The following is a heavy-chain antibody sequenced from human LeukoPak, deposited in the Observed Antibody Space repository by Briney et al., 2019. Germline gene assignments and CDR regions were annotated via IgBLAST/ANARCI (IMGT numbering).Heavy chain of an antibody. CDR2: IYYSGST. J-gene: IGHJ6*03. CDR3: ARHPVAVAGLYYMDV. D-gene: IGHD6-19*01. Sequence: SETLSLTCTVSGGSISSSSYYWGWIRQPPGKGLEWIGSIYYSGSTYYNPSLKSRVTISVDTSKNQFSLKLSSVTAADTAVYYCARHPVAVAGLYYMDVWGKGTTVTISS. CDR1: GGSISSSSYY. V-gene: IGHV4-39*01.